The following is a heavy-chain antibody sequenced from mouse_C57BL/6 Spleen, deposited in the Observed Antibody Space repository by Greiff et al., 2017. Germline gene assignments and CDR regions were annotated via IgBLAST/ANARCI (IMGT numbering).Heavy chain of an antibody. Sequence: QVHVKQPGAELVKPGASVKLSCKASGYTFTSYWMQWVKQRPGQGLEWIGEIDPSDSYTNYNQKFKGKATLTVDTSSSTAYMQLSSLTSEDSAVYYCARHVYGNSFAYWGQGTLVTVSA. CDR1: GYTFTSYW. CDR3: ARHVYGNSFAY. CDR2: IDPSDSYT. D-gene: IGHD2-1*01. V-gene: IGHV1-50*01. J-gene: IGHJ3*01.